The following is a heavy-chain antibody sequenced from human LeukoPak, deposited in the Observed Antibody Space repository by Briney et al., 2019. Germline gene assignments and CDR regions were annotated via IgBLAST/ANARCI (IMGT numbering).Heavy chain of an antibody. J-gene: IGHJ5*02. CDR1: GFTFSSYA. V-gene: IGHV3-23*01. D-gene: IGHD5-18*01. CDR3: AKDRDTAMDPNWFDP. Sequence: GGSLRLSCAASGFTFSSYAMSWVRQAPGKGLEWVSAISGSGGSTYYADSVKGRFTISRDNSKNMLYLQMNSLRAEDTAVYYCAKDRDTAMDPNWFDPWGQGTLVTVSS. CDR2: ISGSGGST.